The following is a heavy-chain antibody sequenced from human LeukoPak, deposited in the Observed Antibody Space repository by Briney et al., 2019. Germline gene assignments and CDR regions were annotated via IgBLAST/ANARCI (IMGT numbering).Heavy chain of an antibody. CDR1: GGSFSGYY. Sequence: SETPSLTCAVYGGSFSGYYWSWIRQPPGKGLEWIGEINHSGSTNYNPSLKSRVTISVDTSKNQFSLKLSSVTAADTAVYYCARVLRPGSAYFQHWGQGTLVTVSS. D-gene: IGHD3-10*01. CDR2: INHSGST. CDR3: ARVLRPGSAYFQH. V-gene: IGHV4-34*01. J-gene: IGHJ1*01.